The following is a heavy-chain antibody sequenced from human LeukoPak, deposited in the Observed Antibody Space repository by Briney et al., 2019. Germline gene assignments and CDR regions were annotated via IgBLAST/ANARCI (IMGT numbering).Heavy chain of an antibody. CDR2: ISWNSGSI. Sequence: GGSLRLSCAASVFTFDDYDMHGGRHAPGKGLEWVSGISWNSGSIGYADSVKGRFTISRDNAKNSLYLQMNSLRAEDTALYYCAKEGYYYGMDVWGKGTTVTVSS. CDR3: AKEGYYYGMDV. CDR1: VFTFDDYD. J-gene: IGHJ6*04. V-gene: IGHV3-9*01.